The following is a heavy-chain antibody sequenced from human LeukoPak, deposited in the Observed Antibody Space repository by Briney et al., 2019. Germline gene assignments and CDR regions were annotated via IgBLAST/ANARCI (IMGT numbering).Heavy chain of an antibody. CDR1: GFTFSSYA. CDR2: ISGSGGNT. J-gene: IGHJ3*02. V-gene: IGHV3-23*01. D-gene: IGHD3-22*01. CDR3: AKAITMIVVVPGAFDI. Sequence: GGSLRLSCAASGFTFSSYAMSWVRQAPGKGLEWVSAISGSGGNTYYADSVKGRFTISRDNSKNTLYLQMISLRAEDTAVYYCAKAITMIVVVPGAFDIWGQGTMVIVSS.